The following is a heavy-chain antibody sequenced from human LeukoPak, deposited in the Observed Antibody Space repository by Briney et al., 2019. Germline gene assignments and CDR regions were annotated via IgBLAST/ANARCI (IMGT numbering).Heavy chain of an antibody. CDR1: GFTFSSYA. D-gene: IGHD6-19*01. CDR2: IWYDGSNK. V-gene: IGHV3-33*01. Sequence: GGSLRLSCAASGFTFSSYAMHWVRQAPGKGLQWVAVIWYDGSNKYYADSVKGRFTISRDNSKNTLYLQMNSLRAEDTAVYYCARAQVGSGWYNGDYWGQGTLVTVSS. J-gene: IGHJ4*02. CDR3: ARAQVGSGWYNGDY.